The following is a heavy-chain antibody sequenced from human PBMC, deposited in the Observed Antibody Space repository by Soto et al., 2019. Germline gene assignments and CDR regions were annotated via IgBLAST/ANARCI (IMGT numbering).Heavy chain of an antibody. V-gene: IGHV3-30-3*01. CDR1: GFTFSSYA. Sequence: QVQLVESGGGVVQPGRSLRLSCAASGFTFSSYAMHWVRQAPGKGLEWVEVLSYDGSNKYDADSVKGRFTISSDNSKNTLYLQMNSLRAEDTAVYYCAIYKSDLLFLELFYYVDFWHAGTLVTVSS. J-gene: IGHJ4*02. CDR3: AIYKSDLLFLELFYYVDF. CDR2: LSYDGSNK. D-gene: IGHD3-3*01.